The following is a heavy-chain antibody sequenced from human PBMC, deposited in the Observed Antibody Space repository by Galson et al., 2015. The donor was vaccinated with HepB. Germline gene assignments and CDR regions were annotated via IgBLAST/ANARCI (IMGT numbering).Heavy chain of an antibody. J-gene: IGHJ4*02. Sequence: SVKVSCKASGYTFTSYALHWVRQAPGQRPEWMGWINTGNGNTKYSQKFQGRVTIMRDTSASTAYMELSSLTSEDTAVFYCARGAPEYCRDGSCYGDLPHWGQGTLVTVSS. CDR2: INTGNGNT. D-gene: IGHD2-15*01. V-gene: IGHV1-3*04. CDR3: ARGAPEYCRDGSCYGDLPH. CDR1: GYTFTSYA.